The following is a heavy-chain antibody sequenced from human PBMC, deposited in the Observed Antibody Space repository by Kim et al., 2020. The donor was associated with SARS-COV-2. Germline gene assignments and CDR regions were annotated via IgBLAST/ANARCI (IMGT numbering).Heavy chain of an antibody. D-gene: IGHD5-12*01. V-gene: IGHV3-9*01. Sequence: GGSLRLSCAASGFTFGDYAMHWVRQAPGKGLEWVSGISWNSGSIGYADSVKGRFTISRDNAKNSLYLQMNSLRAEDTALYYCAKDTSDEMATTPGMDVWGQGTTVTVSS. J-gene: IGHJ6*02. CDR1: GFTFGDYA. CDR3: AKDTSDEMATTPGMDV. CDR2: ISWNSGSI.